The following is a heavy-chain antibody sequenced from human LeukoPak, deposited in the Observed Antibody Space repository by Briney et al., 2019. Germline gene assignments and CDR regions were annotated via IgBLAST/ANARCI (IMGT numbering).Heavy chain of an antibody. Sequence: SETLSLTCAVYGGSFSDYYWSWIRQTPGKGLEWIGYIYYSGSTYYNPSLKSRVTMSVDTSKSQFSLKLSSVTAADTAIYYCARDRGGSYYLDYWGQGTLVPVSS. CDR3: ARDRGGSYYLDY. CDR1: GGSFSDYY. V-gene: IGHV4-34*01. J-gene: IGHJ4*02. D-gene: IGHD3-16*01. CDR2: IYYSGST.